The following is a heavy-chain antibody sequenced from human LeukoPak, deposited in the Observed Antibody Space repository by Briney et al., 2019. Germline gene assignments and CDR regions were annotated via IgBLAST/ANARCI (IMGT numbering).Heavy chain of an antibody. Sequence: SETLSLTCTVSGGSISTYHWSWIRQPPGKGLEWIGYIYYSGSSNYNPSLKSRVTISVDTSKNQFSLKLSSVTAADTAVYYCARGPVVGDFDYWGQGTLVTVSS. CDR2: IYYSGSS. CDR3: ARGPVVGDFDY. D-gene: IGHD1-26*01. CDR1: GGSISTYH. V-gene: IGHV4-59*08. J-gene: IGHJ4*02.